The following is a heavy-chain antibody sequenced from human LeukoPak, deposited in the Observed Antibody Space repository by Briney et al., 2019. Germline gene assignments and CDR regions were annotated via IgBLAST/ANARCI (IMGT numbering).Heavy chain of an antibody. Sequence: SETLSLTCAVYGGSFSGYHWSWIRQPPGKGLEWIGEINHSGSTNYNPSLKSRVTISVDTSKNQFSLKLSSVTAADTAVYYCARGLAIIAAATLGDYWGQGTLVTVSS. D-gene: IGHD6-13*01. J-gene: IGHJ4*02. CDR3: ARGLAIIAAATLGDY. CDR1: GGSFSGYH. V-gene: IGHV4-34*01. CDR2: INHSGST.